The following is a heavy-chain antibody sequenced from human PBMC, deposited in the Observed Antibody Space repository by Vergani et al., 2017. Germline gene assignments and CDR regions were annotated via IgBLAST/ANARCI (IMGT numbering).Heavy chain of an antibody. CDR1: GFTFSSYA. J-gene: IGHJ2*01. CDR3: ARNYNWNYIWYFDL. V-gene: IGHV3-23*01. CDR2: ISGSGGST. Sequence: EVQLLESGGGLVQPGGSLRLSCVASGFTFSSYAMSWVRQAPGKGLEWVSVISGSGGSTYYADSVKGRFTNSRDNSKNTLYLQMNSLRAEDTAVYYCARNYNWNYIWYFDLWGRGTLVTVSS. D-gene: IGHD1-7*01.